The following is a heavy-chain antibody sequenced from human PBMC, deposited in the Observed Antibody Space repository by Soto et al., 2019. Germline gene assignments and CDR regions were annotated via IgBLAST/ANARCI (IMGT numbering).Heavy chain of an antibody. V-gene: IGHV3-30-3*01. Sequence: GGSLRLSCAASGFTFSSYAMHWVRQAPGKGLEWVAVISYDGSNKYYADSVKGRFTISRDNSKNTLYLQMNSLRAEDTAVYYCARARYSSSRKFLETDYWGQGTLVTVSS. CDR1: GFTFSSYA. CDR3: ARARYSSSRKFLETDY. CDR2: ISYDGSNK. J-gene: IGHJ4*02. D-gene: IGHD6-13*01.